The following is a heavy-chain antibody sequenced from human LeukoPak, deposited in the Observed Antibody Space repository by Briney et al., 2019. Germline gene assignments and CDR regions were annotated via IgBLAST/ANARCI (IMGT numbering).Heavy chain of an antibody. CDR1: GFTFDSYS. V-gene: IGHV3-7*01. CDR2: IKQVGSQK. D-gene: IGHD4-17*01. Sequence: GGSLRLSCAASGFTFDSYSMSWVRQAPGKGLEWVANIKQVGSQKYYVGSVKGRFTISRDNARNSLYLQMNSLRVDDTAVYYCAREQYGDHFDNWGQGTLVTVSS. J-gene: IGHJ4*02. CDR3: AREQYGDHFDN.